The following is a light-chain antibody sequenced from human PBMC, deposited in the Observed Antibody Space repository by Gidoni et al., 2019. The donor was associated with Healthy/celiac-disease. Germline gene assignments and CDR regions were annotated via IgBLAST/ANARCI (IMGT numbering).Light chain of an antibody. CDR3: ISYTSSSNYV. V-gene: IGLV2-14*03. J-gene: IGLJ1*01. CDR2: DVS. CDR1: SSDVGGYNY. Sequence: QSALTQPASVSGSPGQSITISCTGTSSDVGGYNYVSWYQQHPGKAPTLMIYDVSNRPSGVSNRFSGSKSGNTASLTISGLQAEDEADYYCISYTSSSNYVFGTGTKVTVL.